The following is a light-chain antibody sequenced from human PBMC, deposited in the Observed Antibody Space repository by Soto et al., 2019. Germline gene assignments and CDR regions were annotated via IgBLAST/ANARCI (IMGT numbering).Light chain of an antibody. V-gene: IGKV3-15*01. CDR1: QSLGGN. Sequence: EIVMTQSPATLAVPPGDTATLSCRASQSLGGNLAWYQQKPGQAPRLLIFRASSRAKGVPARFSASGSGTEFTLTISSLQSEDFAVYYCQQYNNWPRTFGQGTKVDIK. J-gene: IGKJ1*01. CDR3: QQYNNWPRT. CDR2: RAS.